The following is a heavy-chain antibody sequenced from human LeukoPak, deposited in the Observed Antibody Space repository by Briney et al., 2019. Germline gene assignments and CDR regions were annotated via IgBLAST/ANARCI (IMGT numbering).Heavy chain of an antibody. CDR3: AREIGVAAVGDY. J-gene: IGHJ4*02. CDR2: ISYDGSNK. CDR1: GFTFSSYA. D-gene: IGHD6-13*01. Sequence: GGSLRLSCAASGFTFSSYAMHWVRQAPGKGLEWVAVISYDGSNKYYADSVKGRFTISRDNSKNTLYLQMNSLRAEDTAVYYCAREIGVAAVGDYWGQGTLVTVSS. V-gene: IGHV3-30-3*01.